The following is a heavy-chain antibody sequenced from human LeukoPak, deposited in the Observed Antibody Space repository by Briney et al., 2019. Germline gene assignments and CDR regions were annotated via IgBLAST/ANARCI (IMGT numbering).Heavy chain of an antibody. D-gene: IGHD3-9*01. J-gene: IGHJ6*02. Sequence: TSETLSFTCTVSGGSISSYYWSWIRQPPGKGLEWIGYIYYSGSTNYNPSLKSRVTISVDTSKNQFSLKLSSVTAADTAVYYCARHLPLTGYYPYYYYGIDVWGQGTTVTVSS. CDR1: GGSISSYY. V-gene: IGHV4-59*08. CDR3: ARHLPLTGYYPYYYYGIDV. CDR2: IYYSGST.